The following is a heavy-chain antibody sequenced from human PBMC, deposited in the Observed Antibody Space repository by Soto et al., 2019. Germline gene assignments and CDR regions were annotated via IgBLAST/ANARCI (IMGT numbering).Heavy chain of an antibody. CDR3: VVAAQPYYFDY. V-gene: IGHV1-18*01. CDR2: ISAYNGNT. Sequence: QVQLVQSGAEVKKRGASVKVSCKASGYTFTSYGISWVRKAPGQGLEWMGWISAYNGNTNYAQKLQGRVTMTTDTSTSTAYMELRSLRSDDTDVYYCVVAAQPYYFDYWGQGTLVTVSS. CDR1: GYTFTSYG. J-gene: IGHJ4*02. D-gene: IGHD2-15*01.